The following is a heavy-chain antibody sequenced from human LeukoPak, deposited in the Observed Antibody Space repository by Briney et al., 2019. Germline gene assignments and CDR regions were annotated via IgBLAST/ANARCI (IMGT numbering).Heavy chain of an antibody. CDR2: IKTDGSEA. CDR1: GFTFSSYC. D-gene: IGHD2-15*01. Sequence: GGSLRLSCAASGFTFSSYCMHWVRQAPGKGLVWVSRIKTDGSEASYTDSVKGRFIISRDNAKNTLYLQMNSLRADDTAVYFCARDVGTHGGSPGAEGGRGPLVIVST. CDR3: ARDVGTHGGSPGAE. V-gene: IGHV3-74*01. J-gene: IGHJ4*02.